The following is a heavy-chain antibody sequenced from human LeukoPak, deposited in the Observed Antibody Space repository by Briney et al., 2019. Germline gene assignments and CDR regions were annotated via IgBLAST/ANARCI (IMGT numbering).Heavy chain of an antibody. CDR2: INHSGST. Sequence: SETLSLTCAVYGGSFSGYYWSWIRQPPGKGLEWIGEINHSGSTNYNPSLKSRVTISVDTSKNQFSLKLSSVTAADTAVYYCARQWAKGWLQAPDYWGQGTLVTVSS. J-gene: IGHJ4*02. CDR3: ARQWAKGWLQAPDY. D-gene: IGHD5-24*01. CDR1: GGSFSGYY. V-gene: IGHV4-34*01.